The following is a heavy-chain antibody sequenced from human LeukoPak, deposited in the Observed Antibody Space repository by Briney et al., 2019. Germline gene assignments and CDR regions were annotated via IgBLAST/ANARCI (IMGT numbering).Heavy chain of an antibody. Sequence: ASVKVSCKASGYTFTGYYMHWVRQAPGQGLEWMGWINPNSGGTNYAQKFQGRVTMTRDTSISTAYMELSRLRSDDTAVYYCARDHGEWLVRGCSDYWGQETLVTVSS. CDR3: ARDHGEWLVRGCSDY. CDR2: INPNSGGT. D-gene: IGHD6-19*01. V-gene: IGHV1-2*02. J-gene: IGHJ4*02. CDR1: GYTFTGYY.